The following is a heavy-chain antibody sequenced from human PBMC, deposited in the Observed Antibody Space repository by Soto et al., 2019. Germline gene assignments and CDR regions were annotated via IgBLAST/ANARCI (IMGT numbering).Heavy chain of an antibody. CDR2: ISSSSSYI. Sequence: PGGSLRLSCAASGFTFSSYSMNWVRQAPGKGLEWVSSISSSSSYIYYADSVKGRFTISRDNAKNSLYLQMNSLRAEDTAVYYCAGRIAVAAPFQHWGQGTLVTVSS. J-gene: IGHJ1*01. V-gene: IGHV3-21*04. D-gene: IGHD6-19*01. CDR3: AGRIAVAAPFQH. CDR1: GFTFSSYS.